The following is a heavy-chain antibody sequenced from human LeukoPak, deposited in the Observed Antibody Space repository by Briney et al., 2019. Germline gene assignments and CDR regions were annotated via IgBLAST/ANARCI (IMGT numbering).Heavy chain of an antibody. V-gene: IGHV3-53*01. CDR1: GFTVSSYS. J-gene: IGHJ3*01. CDR3: ARHRAYGFDF. Sequence: GGSLRLSCAASGFTVSSYSMSWVRQAPGKGLEWVSIFYSGGNTYSADSVKGRFTISRGNSRNTLDLQMNSLRAEDTAVYYCARHRAYGFDFWGQGTLVTVSS. CDR2: FYSGGNT.